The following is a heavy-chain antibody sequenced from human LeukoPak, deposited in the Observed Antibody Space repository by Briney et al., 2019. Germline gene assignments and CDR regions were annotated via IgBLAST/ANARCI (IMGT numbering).Heavy chain of an antibody. CDR1: GYTFTGYY. Sequence: ASVKVSCKASGYTFTGYYMHWGRQAPGQGLEWMGWINPNSGGTNYAQKFQGRVTMTRDTSTSTVYMELSSLRSEDTAVYYCARDLRARVVPEYYFDYWGQGTLVTVSS. V-gene: IGHV1-2*02. CDR3: ARDLRARVVPEYYFDY. D-gene: IGHD2-2*01. CDR2: INPNSGGT. J-gene: IGHJ4*02.